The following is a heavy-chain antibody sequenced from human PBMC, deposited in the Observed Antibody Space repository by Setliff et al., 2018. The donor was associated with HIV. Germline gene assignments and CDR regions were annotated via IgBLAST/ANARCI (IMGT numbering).Heavy chain of an antibody. J-gene: IGHJ3*02. Sequence: PSETLSLTCAVYGGSFSGYYWSWIRQPPGKGLEWIGFIHYTGNTNYNPSLKSRVTMSTDTSKNQLSLKLNSVTAADTAVYYCARHWNYDTGLDPFNIWGQGTMVTVSS. CDR1: GGSFSGYY. D-gene: IGHD3-22*01. CDR2: IHYTGNT. CDR3: ARHWNYDTGLDPFNI. V-gene: IGHV4-59*08.